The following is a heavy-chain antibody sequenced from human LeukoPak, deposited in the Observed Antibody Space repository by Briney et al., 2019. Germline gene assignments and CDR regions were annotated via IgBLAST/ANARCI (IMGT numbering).Heavy chain of an antibody. CDR1: GGSISSSSYY. D-gene: IGHD5-18*01. V-gene: IGHV4-39*07. CDR3: ARHPIGQIWLSPYFDY. Sequence: SETLSLTCSVSGGSISSSSYYWGWIRQPPGKGLEWIGGISSGGSTYYNPSLKSRVTISVDTSNNHFSLKLNSVTAADTAVYYCARHPIGQIWLSPYFDYWGQGTLVTVSS. CDR2: ISSGGST. J-gene: IGHJ4*02.